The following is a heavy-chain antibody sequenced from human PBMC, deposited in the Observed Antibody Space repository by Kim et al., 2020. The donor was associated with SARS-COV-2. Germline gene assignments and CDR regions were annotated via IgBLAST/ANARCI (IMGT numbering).Heavy chain of an antibody. Sequence: GGSLRLSCAASGFTFSSYSMNWVRQAPGKGLEWVSSISSSSSYIYYADSVKGRFTISRDNAKNSLYLQMNSLRAEDTAVYYCARVTAIKGTYGMDVWGQGTTVTVSS. D-gene: IGHD3-16*01. CDR3: ARVTAIKGTYGMDV. CDR1: GFTFSSYS. CDR2: ISSSSSYI. J-gene: IGHJ6*02. V-gene: IGHV3-21*01.